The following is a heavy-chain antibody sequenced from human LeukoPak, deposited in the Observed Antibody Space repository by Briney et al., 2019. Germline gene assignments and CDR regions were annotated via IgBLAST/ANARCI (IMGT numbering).Heavy chain of an antibody. J-gene: IGHJ4*02. V-gene: IGHV3-7*03. CDR1: GFTFSTCA. CDR3: AKEGRSLQTY. CDR2: IKEDGTET. Sequence: GGSLRLSCAASGFTFSTCAMSWVRLAPGKGLEWVANIKEDGTETYYVDSVKGRFTISRDNAKNSLYLQMNSLRVEDTAVYYCAKEGRSLQTYWGQGTLVTVSS. D-gene: IGHD5-24*01.